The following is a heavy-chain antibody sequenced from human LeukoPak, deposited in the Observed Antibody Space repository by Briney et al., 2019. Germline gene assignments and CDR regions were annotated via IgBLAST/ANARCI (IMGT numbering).Heavy chain of an antibody. D-gene: IGHD1-26*01. CDR1: GGSISSSSYQ. J-gene: IGHJ5*02. V-gene: IGHV4-39*02. CDR3: ARDLRKWELPDARWFDP. CDR2: IHYSGST. Sequence: PSETLSLTCTVYGGSISSSSYQWGWIRQPPGEGLEWIGSIHYSGSTYYSPSLKSRLTISVDTSKKQFSLRLSSVTAADTAVYYCARDLRKWELPDARWFDPWGQGTLVTVSS.